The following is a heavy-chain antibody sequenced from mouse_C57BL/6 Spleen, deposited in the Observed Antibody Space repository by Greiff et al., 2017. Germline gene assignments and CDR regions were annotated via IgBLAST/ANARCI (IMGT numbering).Heavy chain of an antibody. D-gene: IGHD2-4*01. CDR3: ARNIGSYDYDGWYMDV. J-gene: IGHJ1*03. V-gene: IGHV2-2*01. CDR2: IWSGGST. CDR1: GFSLTSYG. Sequence: QVQLQQSGPGLVQPSQSLSITCTVSGFSLTSYGVHWVRQSPGKGLEWLGVIWSGGSTDYNAAFISRLSICKVNSKSQVFFKMNSLQADDTAIYYCARNIGSYDYDGWYMDVWGTGTTVTVSS.